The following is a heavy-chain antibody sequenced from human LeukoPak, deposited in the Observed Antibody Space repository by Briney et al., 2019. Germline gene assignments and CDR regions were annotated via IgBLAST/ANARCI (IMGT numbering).Heavy chain of an antibody. CDR1: GGSFSGYY. CDR3: ARGRDSSWLPFDY. V-gene: IGHV4-34*01. J-gene: IGHJ4*02. D-gene: IGHD6-13*01. Sequence: PSETLSLTCAVYGGSFSGYYWSWIRQPPGKGLDWIGEINHSGSTNYNPSLKSRVTISVDTSKNQFSLKLSSVTAADTAVYYCARGRDSSWLPFDYWGQGTLVTVSS. CDR2: INHSGST.